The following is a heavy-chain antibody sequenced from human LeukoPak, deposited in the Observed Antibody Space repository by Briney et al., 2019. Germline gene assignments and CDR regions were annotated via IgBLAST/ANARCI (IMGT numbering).Heavy chain of an antibody. V-gene: IGHV3-30*18. CDR1: GFTFSSYA. CDR2: ISFDGSNK. CDR3: AKDRAATVTDYYFDY. J-gene: IGHJ4*02. Sequence: GGSLRLSCAASGFTFSSYAMSWVRQAPGKGLEWVAVISFDGSNKYYGDSVKGRFTISRDNSKNTMYLQMNSLRAEDTAVYYCAKDRAATVTDYYFDYWGQGTLVTVSS. D-gene: IGHD4-17*01.